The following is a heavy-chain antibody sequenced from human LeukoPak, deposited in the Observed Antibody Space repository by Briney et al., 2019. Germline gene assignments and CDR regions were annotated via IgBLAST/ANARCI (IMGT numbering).Heavy chain of an antibody. D-gene: IGHD3-22*01. Sequence: ASVKVSCKASGYTFTSYYMHWVRQAPGQGLEWMGIINPSGGSTSYAQKFQGRVTMTRDTSTSTVYMELSSLRSEDTAVYYCARDQAGSRRRKEGYYDSSGYSGYYFDYWGQGTLDTVSS. V-gene: IGHV1-46*01. CDR1: GYTFTSYY. CDR3: ARDQAGSRRRKEGYYDSSGYSGYYFDY. J-gene: IGHJ4*02. CDR2: INPSGGST.